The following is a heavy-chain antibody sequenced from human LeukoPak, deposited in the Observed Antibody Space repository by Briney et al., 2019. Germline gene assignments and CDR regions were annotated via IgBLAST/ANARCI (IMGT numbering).Heavy chain of an antibody. CDR1: GFTFSSYA. J-gene: IGHJ4*02. Sequence: PGGSLRLSCAASGFTFSSYAMNWVRQAPGKGLEWVSAISGSGGSTYYADSVKGRFTISRDNSKNTLYLQMNSLKTEDTAVYYCTTKGELNDEYYFDYRGQGTLVTVSS. CDR3: TTKGELNDEYYFDY. V-gene: IGHV3-23*01. D-gene: IGHD1-1*01. CDR2: ISGSGGST.